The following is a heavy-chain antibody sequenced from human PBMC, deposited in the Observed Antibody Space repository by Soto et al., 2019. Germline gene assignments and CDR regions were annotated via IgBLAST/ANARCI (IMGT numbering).Heavy chain of an antibody. V-gene: IGHV4-34*01. CDR1: GGSFSGYY. Sequence: ASETLSLTCAVYGGSFSGYYWTWIRQPPGKGLEWIGEINHSGNTNYNPSLKSRVIISVDTSKNQFSLKLTSVTAADTAVYYCARGIGMTVVVEGDAPDKYYLDSWGQGTLVTVS. D-gene: IGHD3-22*01. J-gene: IGHJ4*02. CDR3: ARGIGMTVVVEGDAPDKYYLDS. CDR2: INHSGNT.